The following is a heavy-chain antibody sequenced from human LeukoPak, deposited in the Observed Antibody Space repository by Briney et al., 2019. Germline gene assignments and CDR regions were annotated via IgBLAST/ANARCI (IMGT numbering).Heavy chain of an antibody. V-gene: IGHV1-2*02. CDR3: ARRWDTSSWYGY. J-gene: IGHJ4*02. CDR1: GYTFTGYY. Sequence: ASVKVSCKASGYTFTGYYMHWVRQAPGQGLEWMGWINPNSGGTNYAQKFQGRVTMTRDTSISTAYMELSRLRSDDTAVYYCARRWDTSSWYGYWGQGTLVTVSS. D-gene: IGHD6-13*01. CDR2: INPNSGGT.